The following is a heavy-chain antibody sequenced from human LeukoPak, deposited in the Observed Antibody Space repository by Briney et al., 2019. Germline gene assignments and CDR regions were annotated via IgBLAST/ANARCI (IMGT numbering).Heavy chain of an antibody. CDR3: ARARLTDYVWGRRTFDI. CDR1: GFTFSSYS. D-gene: IGHD3-16*01. J-gene: IGHJ3*02. CDR2: ISSSGSTI. Sequence: GGSLRLSCAASGFTFSSYSMNWVRQAPGKGLEWVSYISSSGSTIYYADSVKGRFTISRDNAKKSLYLQMNSLRAEDTAVYYCARARLTDYVWGRRTFDIWGQGTMVTISS. V-gene: IGHV3-48*04.